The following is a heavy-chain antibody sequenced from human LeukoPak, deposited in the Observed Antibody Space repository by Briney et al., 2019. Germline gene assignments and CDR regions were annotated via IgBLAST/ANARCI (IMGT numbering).Heavy chain of an antibody. V-gene: IGHV1-2*04. J-gene: IGHJ6*02. Sequence: ASVKVACKASGYTFTGYYMHWVRQAPGQGLEWMGWINPNSGGTNYAQKFQGWVTMTRDTSISTAYMELSRLRSDDTAVYYCARGAPGGGYYSDDYYYGMDVWGQGTTVTVSS. D-gene: IGHD3-22*01. CDR3: ARGAPGGGYYSDDYYYGMDV. CDR1: GYTFTGYY. CDR2: INPNSGGT.